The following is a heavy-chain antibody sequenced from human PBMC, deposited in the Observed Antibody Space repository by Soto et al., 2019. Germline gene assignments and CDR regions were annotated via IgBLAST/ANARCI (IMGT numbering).Heavy chain of an antibody. CDR1: GGSFSGYY. CDR2: INHSEST. CDR3: ARGCYYGGPDAFNI. D-gene: IGHD4-17*01. J-gene: IGHJ3*02. V-gene: IGHV4-34*01. Sequence: QVQLQVRGAGLLKPSETLSLTCAVYGGSFSGYYWSWIRQPPGKGLEWIGEINHSESTNYNPSLKSRVTISVDTSKDQFSLKLSSVTAADTAVYYCARGCYYGGPDAFNIWGQGTMVSVSS.